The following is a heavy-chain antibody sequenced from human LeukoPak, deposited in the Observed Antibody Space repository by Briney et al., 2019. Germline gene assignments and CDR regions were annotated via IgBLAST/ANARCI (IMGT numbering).Heavy chain of an antibody. CDR2: INHSGSA. D-gene: IGHD5-24*01. CDR3: ARGDGYNLSPDDY. CDR1: GGSFSGYY. J-gene: IGHJ4*02. V-gene: IGHV4-34*01. Sequence: PSETLSLTCAVYGGSFSGYYWSWIRQPPGKGLEWIGEINHSGSAKYNPSLKSRVTTSVGTSKNQFSLKLSSVTAADTAVYYCARGDGYNLSPDDYWGQGTLVTVSS.